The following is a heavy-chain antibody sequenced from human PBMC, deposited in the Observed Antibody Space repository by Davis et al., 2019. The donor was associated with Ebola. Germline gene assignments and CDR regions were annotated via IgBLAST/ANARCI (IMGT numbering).Heavy chain of an antibody. D-gene: IGHD6-13*01. CDR2: INAGNGNT. CDR3: ARDLHGYNWFDP. CDR1: GYTFTSYA. J-gene: IGHJ5*02. Sequence: GGSLRLSCAVSGYTFTSYAMHWVRQAPGQRLEWMGWINAGNGNTKYSQKFQGRVTITRDTSASTAYMELSSLRSEDTAVYYCARDLHGYNWFDPWGQGTLVTVSS. V-gene: IGHV1-3*01.